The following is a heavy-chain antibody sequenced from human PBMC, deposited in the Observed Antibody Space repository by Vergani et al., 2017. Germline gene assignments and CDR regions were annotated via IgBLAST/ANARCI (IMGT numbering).Heavy chain of an antibody. Sequence: QVQLQESGPGLVKPSETLSLTCTVSGDSVISTDYHWGWIRQPPGKGLEWIGYIYYSGSTNYNPSLKSRVTISVDTSKNQFSLKLSSVTAADTAVYYCARVDILTGYSEYYFDYWGQGTLVTVSS. CDR1: GDSVISTDYH. D-gene: IGHD3-9*01. V-gene: IGHV4-61*08. CDR2: IYYSGST. CDR3: ARVDILTGYSEYYFDY. J-gene: IGHJ4*02.